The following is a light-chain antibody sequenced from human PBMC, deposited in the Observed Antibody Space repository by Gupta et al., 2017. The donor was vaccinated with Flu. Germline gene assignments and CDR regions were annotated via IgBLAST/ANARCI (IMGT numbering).Light chain of an antibody. V-gene: IGKV3-20*01. CDR3: KQDGISPYT. CDR2: GAS. Sequence: GMVSLCPGERATLSCRASQSDNNNCLNWYQQKPGQAPRLLIDGASSRAAGIPDRFSGSGSGTDFTLKISRVEAEDVAVYYCKQDGISPYTFGQGTKLEIK. J-gene: IGKJ2*01. CDR1: QSDNNNC.